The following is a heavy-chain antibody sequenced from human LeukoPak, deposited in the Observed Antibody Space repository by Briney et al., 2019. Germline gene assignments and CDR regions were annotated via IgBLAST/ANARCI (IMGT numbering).Heavy chain of an antibody. V-gene: IGHV3-23*01. Sequence: GGSLRLSCAASGFSFSNYAMSWVRQAPARGPEWVPSIRGGGETFYAESVKGRFTLSRDDSRNTVYLQLNNLRVEDTAIYYCAKANWVSNADAVWWGQGIQVTVSS. CDR1: GFSFSNYA. D-gene: IGHD1-1*01. J-gene: IGHJ4*02. CDR2: IRGGGET. CDR3: AKANWVSNADAVW.